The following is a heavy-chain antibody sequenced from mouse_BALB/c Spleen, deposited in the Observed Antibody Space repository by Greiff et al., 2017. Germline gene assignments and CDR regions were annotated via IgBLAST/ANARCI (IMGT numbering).Heavy chain of an antibody. V-gene: IGHV1-54*01. CDR2: INPGSGGT. CDR1: GYAFTNYL. J-gene: IGHJ2*01. Sequence: QVQLKESGAELVRPGTSVKVSCKASGYAFTNYLIEWVKQRPGQGLEWIGVINPGSGGTNYNEKFKGKATLTADKSSSTAYMQLSSLTSDDSAVYFCAREGMGGLRLGADYWGQGTTLTVSS. CDR3: AREGMGGLRLGADY. D-gene: IGHD2-4*01.